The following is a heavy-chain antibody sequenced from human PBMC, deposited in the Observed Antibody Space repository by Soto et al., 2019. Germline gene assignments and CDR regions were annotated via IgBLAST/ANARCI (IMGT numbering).Heavy chain of an antibody. D-gene: IGHD6-13*01. J-gene: IGHJ6*02. CDR2: IYSGGST. Sequence: EVQLVESGGGLIQPGGSLRLSCAASGFTVSSNYMSWVRQAPGKGLEWVSVIYSGGSTYYADSVKGRFTISRDNSKNTLYLQMNSLRAEDTAVYYCARDPYSSTLGLWGYYYGMDVWGQGTTVTVSS. CDR1: GFTVSSNY. V-gene: IGHV3-53*01. CDR3: ARDPYSSTLGLWGYYYGMDV.